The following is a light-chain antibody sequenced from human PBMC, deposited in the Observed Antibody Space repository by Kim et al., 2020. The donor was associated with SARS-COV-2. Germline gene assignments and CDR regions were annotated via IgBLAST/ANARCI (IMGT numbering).Light chain of an antibody. V-gene: IGKV1-39*01. J-gene: IGKJ1*01. Sequence: DIQMTQSPSSLSASVGDRVTITCRASQSVSSYLNWYQQKPGKAPNLLIYAASNLQSGVPSRFSGSGSGTDFTLTISNLQPEDFATYFCQQSYSAPRTFGQGTKVDIK. CDR2: AAS. CDR1: QSVSSY. CDR3: QQSYSAPRT.